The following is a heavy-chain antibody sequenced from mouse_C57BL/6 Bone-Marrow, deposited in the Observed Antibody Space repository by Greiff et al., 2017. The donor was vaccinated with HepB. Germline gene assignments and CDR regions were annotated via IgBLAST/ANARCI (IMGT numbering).Heavy chain of an antibody. CDR3: ARWGLFAY. CDR2: IDPEDDET. V-gene: IGHV14-2*01. D-gene: IGHD3-1*01. Sequence: VQLKQSGAELVKPGASVKLSCTASGFNIKDYYMHWVKQRTEQGLEWIGRIDPEDDETKYAPKFQGKATITADTSSNTAYLQLSSLTSEDTAVYYCARWGLFAYWGQGTLVTVSA. CDR1: GFNIKDYY. J-gene: IGHJ3*01.